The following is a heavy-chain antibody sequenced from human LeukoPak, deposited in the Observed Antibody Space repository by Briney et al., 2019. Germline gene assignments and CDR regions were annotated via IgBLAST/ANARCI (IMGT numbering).Heavy chain of an antibody. Sequence: MASETLSLTCTVSGGSISSYYWSWIRQPPGKGLEWIGYIYYSGSTNYNPSLKSRVTISVDTSKNQFSLKLSSVTAADTAVYYCARERSRRPYYPIGYSYGQGAFDIWGQGTMVTVSS. J-gene: IGHJ3*02. CDR1: GGSISSYY. CDR3: ARERSRRPYYPIGYSYGQGAFDI. V-gene: IGHV4-59*01. D-gene: IGHD5-18*01. CDR2: IYYSGST.